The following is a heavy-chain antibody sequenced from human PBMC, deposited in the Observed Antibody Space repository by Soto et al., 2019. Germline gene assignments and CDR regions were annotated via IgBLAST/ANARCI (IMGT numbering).Heavy chain of an antibody. CDR1: GFTVGNNY. V-gene: IGHV3-53*01. D-gene: IGHD3-10*01. J-gene: IGHJ4*02. Sequence: EVQLVESGGGLIQPGGSLKLSCAASGFTVGNNYMSWVRQAPGKGLEWVSLIDSTGTTKYADSVKGRFTVSRDNAKNTLYLQMNRLRAADTAVYYCAKDGRGSGSHYTSFGYWGQGPLVTVSS. CDR2: IDSTGTT. CDR3: AKDGRGSGSHYTSFGY.